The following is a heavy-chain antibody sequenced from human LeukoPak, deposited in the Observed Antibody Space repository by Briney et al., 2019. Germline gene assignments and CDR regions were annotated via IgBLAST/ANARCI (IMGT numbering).Heavy chain of an antibody. CDR3: ALERGGDGYLAFDI. V-gene: IGHV1-46*01. Sequence: ASVKVSCKASGYTFTSYYMHWVRQAPGQGLEWMGIINPSGGSTSYAQKFQGRVTMARDMSTSTVYMELSSLRSEDTAVYYCALERGGDGYLAFDIWGQGTMVTVSS. CDR2: INPSGGST. D-gene: IGHD2-21*01. CDR1: GYTFTSYY. J-gene: IGHJ3*02.